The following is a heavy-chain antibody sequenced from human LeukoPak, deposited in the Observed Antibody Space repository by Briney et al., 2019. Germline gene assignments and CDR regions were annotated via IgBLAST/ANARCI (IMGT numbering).Heavy chain of an antibody. V-gene: IGHV5-51*01. CDR2: IYPGDSDT. D-gene: IGHD1-26*01. J-gene: IGHJ4*02. CDR3: ARHMGEGFFGY. CDR1: GYNFSNYW. Sequence: GESLKISCKGFGYNFSNYWIGWVRQMPGKGLGYMGIIYPGDSDTRYSPSFQGQVTISADKSISTAYLQWSSLKASDTAIYYCARHMGEGFFGYWGQGTLVTVSS.